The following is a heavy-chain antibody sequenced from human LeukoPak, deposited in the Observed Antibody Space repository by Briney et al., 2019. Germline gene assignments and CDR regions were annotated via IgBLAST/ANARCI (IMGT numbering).Heavy chain of an antibody. CDR2: IFYSGST. CDR1: GYSISSAHY. J-gene: IGHJ3*02. D-gene: IGHD3-10*01. CDR3: AKSNGYGLVDI. Sequence: SETLSLTCTVSGYSISSAHYWGWIRQPPGQGLEWIGNIFYSGSTYYSPSLKSRVTISLDTSRNQFSLKLNSVTAADTAVYYCAKSNGYGLVDIWGQGTMVTVSS. V-gene: IGHV4-38-2*02.